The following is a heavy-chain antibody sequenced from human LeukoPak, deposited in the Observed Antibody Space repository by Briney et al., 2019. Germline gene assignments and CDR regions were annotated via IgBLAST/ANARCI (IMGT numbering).Heavy chain of an antibody. V-gene: IGHV4-59*12. CDR2: IYYLGTT. CDR1: GGSFRSYY. D-gene: IGHD1-26*01. CDR3: AGSRGTYYRQIDF. Sequence: SETLSLTCTVSGGSFRSYYWSWVRQPPGMGLEWIGYIYYLGTTNYNPSLKSRVTISIDTTKNQFSLKLNSVTAADTAIYYCAGSRGTYYRQIDFWGQGTLVTVSS. J-gene: IGHJ4*02.